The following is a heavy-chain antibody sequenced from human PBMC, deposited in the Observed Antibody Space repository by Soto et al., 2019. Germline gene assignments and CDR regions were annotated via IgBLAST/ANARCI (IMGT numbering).Heavy chain of an antibody. J-gene: IGHJ4*02. D-gene: IGHD3-10*01. CDR2: IWYDGSNK. V-gene: IGHV3-33*01. CDR1: GFTFSSYG. Sequence: GGSLRLSCAASGFTFSSYGMHWVRQAPGKGLEWVAVIWYDGSNKYYADSVKGRFTISRDNSKNTLYLQMNSLRAEDTAVYYCARDRMQGFVRYYFDYGGQGTLVTVSS. CDR3: ARDRMQGFVRYYFDY.